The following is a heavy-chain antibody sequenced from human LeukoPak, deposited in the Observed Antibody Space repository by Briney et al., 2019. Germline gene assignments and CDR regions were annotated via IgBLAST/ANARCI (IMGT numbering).Heavy chain of an antibody. V-gene: IGHV4-59*01. CDR2: IYYSGST. CDR3: ARECSSTSCYGGGFDY. CDR1: GDSISSYY. D-gene: IGHD2-2*01. J-gene: IGHJ4*02. Sequence: PSETLSLTCTVSGDSISSYYWSWIRQPPGKGLEWIGYIYYSGSTNYNPSLKSRVTISVDTSKNQFSLKLSSVTAADTAVYYCARECSSTSCYGGGFDYWSQGTLVTVSS.